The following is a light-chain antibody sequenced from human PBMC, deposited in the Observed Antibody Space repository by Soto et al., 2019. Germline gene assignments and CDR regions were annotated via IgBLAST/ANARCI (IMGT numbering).Light chain of an antibody. J-gene: IGKJ1*01. CDR3: QHHNKWPPV. CDR1: QSVSSN. V-gene: IGKV3-15*01. CDR2: GAS. Sequence: EILMTQSPATLSVSPGESATLSCRASQSVSSNLAWYQQRPGQAPRLLIYGASTRDTGIPARFSGTGSGTEFTLTISSLQSEDFSVYYCQHHNKWPPVFGQGTKVDIK.